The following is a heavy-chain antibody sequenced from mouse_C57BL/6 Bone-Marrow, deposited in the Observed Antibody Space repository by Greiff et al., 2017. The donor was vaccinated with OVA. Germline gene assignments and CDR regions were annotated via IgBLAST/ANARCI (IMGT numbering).Heavy chain of an antibody. CDR3: ARYYYGSRGDYFDY. D-gene: IGHD1-1*01. V-gene: IGHV1-64*01. CDR1: GYTFTSYW. CDR2: IHPNSGST. Sequence: VQLQQSGAELVKPGASVKLSCKASGYTFTSYWMHWVKQRPGQGLEWIGMIHPNSGSTNYNEKFKSKATLTVDKSSSTAYMQLSSLTSEDSAVYYCARYYYGSRGDYFDYWGQGTTLTVSS. J-gene: IGHJ2*01.